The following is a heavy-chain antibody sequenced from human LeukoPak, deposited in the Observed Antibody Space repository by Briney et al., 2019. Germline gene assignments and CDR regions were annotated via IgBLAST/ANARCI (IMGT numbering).Heavy chain of an antibody. J-gene: IGHJ6*02. D-gene: IGHD3-10*01. Sequence: SETLSLTCTVSGGSISSSSYYWSWIRQPAGKGLEWIGRICTSGSTNYNPSLKSRVTMSVDTSKNQFSLKLSSVTAADTAVYYCARDETYYYGSGSYYYYGMDVWGQGTTVTVSS. CDR3: ARDETYYYGSGSYYYYGMDV. CDR2: ICTSGST. CDR1: GGSISSSSYY. V-gene: IGHV4-61*02.